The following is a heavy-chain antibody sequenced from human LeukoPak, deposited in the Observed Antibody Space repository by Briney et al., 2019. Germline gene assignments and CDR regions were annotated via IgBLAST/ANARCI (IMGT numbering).Heavy chain of an antibody. Sequence: PSETLSLTCTVSGGSIIRYYWSWIRQPPGKGLEWIGYIYYSGSTNYNPSLKSRVTISVDTSKNQFSLKLSSVTAADTAVYYCARYKNYYFDYWGQGTLVTVSS. CDR2: IYYSGST. J-gene: IGHJ4*02. V-gene: IGHV4-59*01. D-gene: IGHD1-14*01. CDR3: ARYKNYYFDY. CDR1: GGSIIRYY.